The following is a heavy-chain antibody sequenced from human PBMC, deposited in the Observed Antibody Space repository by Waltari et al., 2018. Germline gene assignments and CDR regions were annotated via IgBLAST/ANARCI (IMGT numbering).Heavy chain of an antibody. D-gene: IGHD3-9*01. CDR3: ASPPYDILTGYSEWYAFDI. Sequence: QVQLVESGGGVVEPGRSLRLSCAASEFTFCSYSMHWVRQAPGKGLEWVAVISYDGSNKYYADSVKGRFTISRDNSKNTLYLQMNSLRAEDTAVYYCASPPYDILTGYSEWYAFDIWGQGTMVTVSS. CDR2: ISYDGSNK. J-gene: IGHJ3*02. CDR1: EFTFCSYS. V-gene: IGHV3-30-3*01.